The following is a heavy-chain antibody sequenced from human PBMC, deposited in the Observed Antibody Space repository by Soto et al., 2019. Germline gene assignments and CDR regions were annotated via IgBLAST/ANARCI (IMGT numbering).Heavy chain of an antibody. D-gene: IGHD2-2*01. V-gene: IGHV6-1*01. CDR1: GDSVSSNSGT. CDR3: ARRGGNCSGTRCYYHYYMDV. J-gene: IGHJ6*03. CDR2: TYYRSKWYN. Sequence: QSQTLSLTCAISGDSVSSNSGTWNWIRQSPSRGLEWLGRTYYRSKWYNDYAVSVKSRITINPDTSKNQFSLQLSSMTPEDTAVYYCARRGGNCSGTRCYYHYYMDVWGKGTTVTVSS.